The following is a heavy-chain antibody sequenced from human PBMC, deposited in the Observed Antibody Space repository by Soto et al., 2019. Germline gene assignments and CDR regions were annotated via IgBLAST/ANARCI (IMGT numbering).Heavy chain of an antibody. CDR3: ARDRRARGSYSLYYYYGMDV. D-gene: IGHD1-26*01. V-gene: IGHV1-18*01. CDR1: GYTFTSYG. Sequence: AAVKVSCKASGYTFTSYGISWVRQAPGQGLEWMGWISAYNGNTNYAQKLQGRVTMTTDTSTSTAYMELRSLRSDDTAVYYCARDRRARGSYSLYYYYGMDVWGQGTTVTVSS. CDR2: ISAYNGNT. J-gene: IGHJ6*02.